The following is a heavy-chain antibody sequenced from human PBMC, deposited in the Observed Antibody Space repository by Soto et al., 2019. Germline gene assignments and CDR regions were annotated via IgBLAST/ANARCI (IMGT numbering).Heavy chain of an antibody. V-gene: IGHV3-11*05. D-gene: IGHD6-13*01. CDR1: GFTFSDYY. Sequence: PGGSLRLSCAASGFTFSDYYMSWIRQAPGKGLEWVSYISSSSSYTNYADSVKGRFTISRDNAKNSLYLQMNSLRAEDTAVYYCARGSSSSWKTPYYFDYWGQGTLVTVSS. CDR3: ARGSSSSWKTPYYFDY. CDR2: ISSSSSYT. J-gene: IGHJ4*02.